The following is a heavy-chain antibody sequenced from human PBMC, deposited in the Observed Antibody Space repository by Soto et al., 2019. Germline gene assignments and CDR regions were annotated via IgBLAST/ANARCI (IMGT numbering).Heavy chain of an antibody. D-gene: IGHD3-10*01. V-gene: IGHV3-23*01. J-gene: IGHJ2*01. CDR3: AKDLGPPVRSHYPYWYFDV. CDR2: ISGRGVAT. CDR1: GFTFSSYA. Sequence: EVQLLESGGGLVQPGGSLSLSCAASGFTFSSYAMSWVRQTPGKGLEWVAGISGRGVATYYADSVKGRLTISRDNSNNSLYLQMNVLRAEDTAVYYCAKDLGPPVRSHYPYWYFDVWGRGTLVTVSS.